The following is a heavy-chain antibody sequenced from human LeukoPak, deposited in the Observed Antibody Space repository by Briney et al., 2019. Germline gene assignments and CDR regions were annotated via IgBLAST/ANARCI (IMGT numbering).Heavy chain of an antibody. CDR3: ARGASVAGYGY. CDR2: ISRSGSTT. J-gene: IGHJ4*02. V-gene: IGHV3-48*03. Sequence: RSGGSLRLSCAASGFTFSIYEMTWIRQAPGRGLEWVSYISRSGSTTYYADSVKGRFTISRDNAKNSLYLQMNTLRVEDTAVYYCARGASVAGYGYWGQGTLVTVSS. CDR1: GFTFSIYE. D-gene: IGHD6-19*01.